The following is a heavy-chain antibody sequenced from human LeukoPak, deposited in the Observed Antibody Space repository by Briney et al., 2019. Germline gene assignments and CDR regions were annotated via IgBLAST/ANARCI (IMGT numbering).Heavy chain of an antibody. CDR1: GFTFNNYA. Sequence: GGSLRLSCAASGFTFNNYAMRWVRQAPGKGLEWVSGISGGGDSTFYADSVKGRFTISKDTSKNTLFLHLTSLRAEDTAMYYCARVKNEQWLVPAFDIWGQGTVVTVSS. CDR3: ARVKNEQWLVPAFDI. D-gene: IGHD6-19*01. CDR2: ISGGGDST. V-gene: IGHV3-23*01. J-gene: IGHJ3*02.